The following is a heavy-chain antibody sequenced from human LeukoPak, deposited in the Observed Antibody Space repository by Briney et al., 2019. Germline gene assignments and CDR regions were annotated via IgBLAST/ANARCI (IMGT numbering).Heavy chain of an antibody. CDR2: IYYSGST. CDR3: ARGYCGGDCFSGLLLAFDI. J-gene: IGHJ3*02. V-gene: IGHV4-59*01. Sequence: PSETLSLTCTVSGGSISSYYWSWIRQPPGKGLEWIGYIYYSGSTNYNPSLKSRVTISVDTSKNQFSLKLSSVTAADTAVYYCARGYCGGDCFSGLLLAFDIWGQGTMVTVSS. CDR1: GGSISSYY. D-gene: IGHD2-21*02.